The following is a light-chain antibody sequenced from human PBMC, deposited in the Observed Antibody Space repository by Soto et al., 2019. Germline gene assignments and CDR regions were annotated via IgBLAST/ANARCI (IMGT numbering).Light chain of an antibody. J-gene: IGLJ1*01. V-gene: IGLV2-11*01. CDR1: SSDVGFSNY. Sequence: QSAPTQPRSVSGSPGQTVTISCTGTSSDVGFSNYISWYQQHPGEAPKLVIYDVAQRPSGVPDRLSGSRSGKTACLTISGLQADDEADYYCCSYVGGDTLIFGSGTKLTVL. CDR3: CSYVGGDTLI. CDR2: DVA.